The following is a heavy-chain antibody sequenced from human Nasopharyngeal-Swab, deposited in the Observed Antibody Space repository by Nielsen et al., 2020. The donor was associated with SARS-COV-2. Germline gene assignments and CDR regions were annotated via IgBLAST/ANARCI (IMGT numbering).Heavy chain of an antibody. CDR1: GFTFSSYA. D-gene: IGHD3-22*01. CDR3: AKGDESSGIFDY. J-gene: IGHJ4*02. CDR2: ISYDGSNK. V-gene: IGHV3-30-3*01. Sequence: GGSLRLSCAASGFTFSSYAMHWVRQAPGKGLEWVAVISYDGSNKYYADSVKGRFTISRDNSNSTLYLQMISLRPEDTAIYYCAKGDESSGIFDYWGQGTLVTVSS.